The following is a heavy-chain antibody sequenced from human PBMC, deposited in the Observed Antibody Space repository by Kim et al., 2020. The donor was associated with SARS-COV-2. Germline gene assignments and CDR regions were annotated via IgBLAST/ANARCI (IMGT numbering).Heavy chain of an antibody. J-gene: IGHJ3*01. CDR2: VSGSGDTK. D-gene: IGHD1-26*01. Sequence: GGSLRLSCGGSGFTFSRYAVTWVRQAPGKGLEWVSSVSGSGDTKYYADSARGRFTVSRDNSKNTVSLQMDSLRVEDTAVYHCAKGESITNPLFDGLDLWGQGTVVTVSS. CDR1: GFTFSRYA. V-gene: IGHV3-23*01. CDR3: AKGESITNPLFDGLDL.